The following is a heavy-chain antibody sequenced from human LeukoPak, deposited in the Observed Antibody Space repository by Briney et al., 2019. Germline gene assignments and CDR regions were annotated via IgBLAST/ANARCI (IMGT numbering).Heavy chain of an antibody. Sequence: GGSLRLSCAASGFTFSTYAMSWVRQAPGKGLEWVSGISGSGGSTYYADSVKGRFTISRDNSKNTLYLQMDSLRTEDTAVYYCAKRIGRFALDYWGQGTLLIVSS. V-gene: IGHV3-23*01. J-gene: IGHJ4*02. D-gene: IGHD3-10*01. CDR1: GFTFSTYA. CDR2: ISGSGGST. CDR3: AKRIGRFALDY.